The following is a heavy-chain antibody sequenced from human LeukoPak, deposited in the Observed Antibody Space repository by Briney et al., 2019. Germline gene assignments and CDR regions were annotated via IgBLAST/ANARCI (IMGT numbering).Heavy chain of an antibody. CDR1: GFTFSSYG. CDR3: ASAPQYSSSWYYYYMDV. Sequence: GGSLRLSCAASGFTFSSYGMSWVRQAPGKGLEWVSAISGSGGSTYYADSVKGRFTISRDNSKNTLYLQMNSLRAEDTAVYYCASAPQYSSSWYYYYMDVWGKGTTVTISS. V-gene: IGHV3-23*01. CDR2: ISGSGGST. D-gene: IGHD6-13*01. J-gene: IGHJ6*03.